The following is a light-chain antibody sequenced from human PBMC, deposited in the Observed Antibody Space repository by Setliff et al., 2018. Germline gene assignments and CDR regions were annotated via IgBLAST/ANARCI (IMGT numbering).Light chain of an antibody. Sequence: ALTQPPSVSGAPGQRVTISCTGSSSNIGAGYDVHWYQQLPGTAPKLLIYGNSNRPSGVPDRFSGSKSGTSASLAITGLQAEDEADYYCQSYDSSLSGSDVFGTGTKVT. CDR2: GNS. J-gene: IGLJ1*01. CDR1: SSNIGAGYD. V-gene: IGLV1-40*01. CDR3: QSYDSSLSGSDV.